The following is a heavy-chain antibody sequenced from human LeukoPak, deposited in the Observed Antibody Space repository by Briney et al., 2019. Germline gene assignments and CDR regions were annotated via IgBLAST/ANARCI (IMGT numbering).Heavy chain of an antibody. J-gene: IGHJ4*02. CDR2: IYSDGIST. CDR3: ASGVSSTSCYVDY. CDR1: GFSFSSYW. V-gene: IGHV3-74*01. Sequence: GGSLRLSCAASGFSFSSYWMHWVRQAPGKGLLWVSRIYSDGISTSYADSVKGRFTISRDNAKNSLYLQMNSLRAEDTAVYYCASGVSSTSCYVDYWGQGTLVTVSS. D-gene: IGHD2-2*01.